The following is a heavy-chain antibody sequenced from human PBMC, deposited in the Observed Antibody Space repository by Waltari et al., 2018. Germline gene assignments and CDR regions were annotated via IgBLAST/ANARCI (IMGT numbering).Heavy chain of an antibody. CDR2: IYYSGRT. J-gene: IGHJ4*02. CDR3: ARRGYSSSSPFDY. Sequence: QLQLQESGPGLVKPSETLSLTCTVSGGSISSSSYYWGWIRKPPGKGLEWIGSIYYSGRTYYNPSLKSRVTISVDTSKNQFSLKLSSVTAADTAVYYCARRGYSSSSPFDYWGQGTLVTVSS. CDR1: GGSISSSSYY. V-gene: IGHV4-39*01. D-gene: IGHD6-6*01.